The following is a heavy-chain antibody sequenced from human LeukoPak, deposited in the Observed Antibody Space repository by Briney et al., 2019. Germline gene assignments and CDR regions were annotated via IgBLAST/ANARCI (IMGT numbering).Heavy chain of an antibody. CDR2: INPNSGGT. V-gene: IGHV1-2*02. J-gene: IGHJ6*03. D-gene: IGHD2-2*01. CDR1: GYTFTGYF. Sequence: ASVKVSCKASGYTFTGYFMHWVRQAPGQGLEWMGWINPNSGGTNFAQKFQGRVTMARDTSISTAYMELSGLRSDDTAVYYCARGGSPIYYYYMDVWGKGITVTISS. CDR3: ARGGSPIYYYYMDV.